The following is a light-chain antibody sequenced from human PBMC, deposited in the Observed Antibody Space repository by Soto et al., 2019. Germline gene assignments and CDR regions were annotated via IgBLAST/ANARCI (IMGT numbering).Light chain of an antibody. CDR3: QQYNNWPHP. Sequence: EIVMTQSPATLSVSPGERATLSCRASQSVSSNLAWYQQKPGQAPRLLIYGASTRATGIPARFSGSVSGTEVTLTISSLQAEDFAVYYCQQYNNWPHPFGQGTKLEIK. CDR1: QSVSSN. J-gene: IGKJ2*01. CDR2: GAS. V-gene: IGKV3-15*01.